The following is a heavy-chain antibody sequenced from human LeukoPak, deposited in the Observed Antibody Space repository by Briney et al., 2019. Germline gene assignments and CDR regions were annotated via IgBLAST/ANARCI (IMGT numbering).Heavy chain of an antibody. J-gene: IGHJ4*02. CDR2: IWYDGSNK. D-gene: IGHD6-19*01. Sequence: QTGGCPRLSCAAPGFTLRRYGMHWVPHAPGKGGGGVAVIWYDGSNKYYADSVKGRFTISRDNSKNTLYLQMNSLRAEDTAVYYCASTSGWYEPIDYWGQGTLVTVSS. CDR1: GFTLRRYG. V-gene: IGHV3-33*08. CDR3: ASTSGWYEPIDY.